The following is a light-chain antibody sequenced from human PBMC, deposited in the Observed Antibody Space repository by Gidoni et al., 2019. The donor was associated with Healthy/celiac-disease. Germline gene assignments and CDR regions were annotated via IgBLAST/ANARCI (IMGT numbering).Light chain of an antibody. Sequence: DIVMTQSPDSLAVSLGERATINCKSSQSVLYSSNTKNYLAWYQQKPGQPPKLLIYWASTRESGVPYRFSGSGSGTDFTLTISSLPAEDVAVYYCQQYYSTPFTFGPGTKVDIK. J-gene: IGKJ3*01. CDR1: QSVLYSSNTKNY. CDR3: QQYYSTPFT. V-gene: IGKV4-1*01. CDR2: WAS.